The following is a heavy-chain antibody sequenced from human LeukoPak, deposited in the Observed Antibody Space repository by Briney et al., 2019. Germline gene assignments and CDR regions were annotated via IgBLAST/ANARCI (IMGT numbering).Heavy chain of an antibody. CDR3: ARDLPSVAAHEGMGFDY. D-gene: IGHD6-6*01. J-gene: IGHJ4*02. CDR1: GFTFSSYA. Sequence: GGSLRLSCAASGFTFSSYAMSWVRQAPGKGLEWVSAISGSGGSTYYADSVKGRFTISRDNAKNSLYLQMNSLRAEDTAVYYCARDLPSVAAHEGMGFDYWGQGTLVTVSS. CDR2: ISGSGGST. V-gene: IGHV3-23*01.